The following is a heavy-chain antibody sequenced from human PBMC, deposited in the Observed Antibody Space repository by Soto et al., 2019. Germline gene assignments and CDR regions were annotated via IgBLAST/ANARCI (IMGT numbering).Heavy chain of an antibody. CDR1: GFTFSSYG. CDR2: ISYDGSNK. CDR3: ARERGSMITFGGVINRYSGY. J-gene: IGHJ4*02. Sequence: PGGSLRLSCAASGFTFSSYGMHWVRQAPGKGLEWVAVISYDGSNKYYADSVKGRFTISRDNSKNTLYLQMNSLRAEDTAVYYCARERGSMITFGGVINRYSGYWGQGTLVTVSS. V-gene: IGHV3-30*03. D-gene: IGHD3-16*02.